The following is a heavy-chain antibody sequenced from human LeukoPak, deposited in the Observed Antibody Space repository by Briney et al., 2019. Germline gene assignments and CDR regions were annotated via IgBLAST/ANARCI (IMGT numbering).Heavy chain of an antibody. CDR1: GYTLTGYY. V-gene: IGHV1-2*02. D-gene: IGHD6-19*01. Sequence: ASVKVSCKASGYTLTGYYMHWVRQAPGEGLEWMGWINPNSGGTKYAQKFQGRVTVTRDTSINTAYMEVRRLTSDDTAVYYCARERGTLAVAGDAVDIWGQGTMVTVSS. CDR2: INPNSGGT. CDR3: ARERGTLAVAGDAVDI. J-gene: IGHJ3*02.